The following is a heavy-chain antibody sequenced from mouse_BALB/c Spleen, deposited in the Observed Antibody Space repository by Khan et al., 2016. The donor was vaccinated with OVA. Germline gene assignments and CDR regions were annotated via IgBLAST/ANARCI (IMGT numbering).Heavy chain of an antibody. D-gene: IGHD2-13*01. V-gene: IGHV3-2*02. J-gene: IGHJ2*01. CDR2: ISYSGNT. Sequence: EVKLLESGPGLVKPSQSLSLTCTVTGYSITSDYVRNWIRQFPGNKLEWMGYISYSGNTKYNPSLTSRISVTRDTSKNQFFLRLNSVTTEDTATYYYARMSGVNFDFWGQGTTLAVSS. CDR1: GYSITSDYV. CDR3: ARMSGVNFDF.